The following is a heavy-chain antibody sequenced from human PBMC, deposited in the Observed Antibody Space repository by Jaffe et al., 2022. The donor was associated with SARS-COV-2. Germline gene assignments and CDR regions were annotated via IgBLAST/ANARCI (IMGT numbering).Heavy chain of an antibody. J-gene: IGHJ6*02. V-gene: IGHV3-13*05. CDR2: IGTAGDP. CDR3: ARVYSPDTGGFGYGMDV. CDR1: GFTFSSYD. Sequence: EVQLVESGGGLVQPGGSLRLSCAASGFTFSSYDMHWVRQATGKGLEWVSAIGTAGDPYYPGSVKGRFTISRENAKNSLYLQMNSLRAGDTAVYYCARVYSPDTGGFGYGMDVWGQGTTVTVSS. D-gene: IGHD2-15*01.